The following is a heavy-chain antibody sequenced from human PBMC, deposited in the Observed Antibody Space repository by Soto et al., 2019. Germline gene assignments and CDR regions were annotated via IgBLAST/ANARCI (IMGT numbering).Heavy chain of an antibody. Sequence: ETLSLTCAVSGYSISSGYYWGWIRQPPGKGLEWIGTIYHSGSTFHNPSLKSRVTISVDTSKNQFSLKLRSVTAADTAVYYCAVGYCSSTTCSREYFQHWGQGTPVTVSS. CDR1: GYSISSGYY. CDR2: IYHSGST. CDR3: AVGYCSSTTCSREYFQH. V-gene: IGHV4-38-2*01. D-gene: IGHD2-2*01. J-gene: IGHJ1*01.